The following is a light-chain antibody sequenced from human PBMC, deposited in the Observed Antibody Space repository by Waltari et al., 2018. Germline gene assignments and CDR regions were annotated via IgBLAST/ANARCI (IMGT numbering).Light chain of an antibody. CDR3: CSYAGSSTFT. CDR2: DVY. V-gene: IGLV2-23*02. J-gene: IGLJ2*01. Sequence: QSALTQPASVSGSPGQSITISCTGTSSDVGSYDLVSWYQQHPGKAPKLMIYDVYQLPSGVSNRFSGSKSGNTASLTISGLQAEDEADYYCCSYAGSSTFTFGGGTKLTVL. CDR1: SSDVGSYDL.